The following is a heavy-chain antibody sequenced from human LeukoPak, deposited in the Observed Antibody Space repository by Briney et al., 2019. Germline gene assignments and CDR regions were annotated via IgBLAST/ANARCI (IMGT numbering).Heavy chain of an antibody. J-gene: IGHJ6*03. CDR3: ARADTAMAYYYMDV. Sequence: GGSLRLSCAASGFTFSSYGMHWVRQALGKGLEWVSSISSSSSYMYYADSVKGRFTISRDNAKNSLYLQMNSLRAEDTAVYYCARADTAMAYYYMDVWGKGTTVTVSS. D-gene: IGHD5-18*01. CDR2: ISSSSSYM. V-gene: IGHV3-21*01. CDR1: GFTFSSYG.